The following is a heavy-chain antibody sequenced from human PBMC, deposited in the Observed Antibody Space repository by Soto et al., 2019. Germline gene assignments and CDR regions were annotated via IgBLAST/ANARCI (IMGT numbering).Heavy chain of an antibody. J-gene: IGHJ5*02. Sequence: QVQLQESGPGLVKPSETLSLTCTVSGGSISSYYWSWIRQPPGKGLEWIGYIYYSGGTNYNPSLKSRVTISVDTSKNQFSLKLSSVTAADTAVYYCARSCSGGSCHGGGWFDPWGQGTLVTVSS. D-gene: IGHD2-15*01. V-gene: IGHV4-59*01. CDR2: IYYSGGT. CDR1: GGSISSYY. CDR3: ARSCSGGSCHGGGWFDP.